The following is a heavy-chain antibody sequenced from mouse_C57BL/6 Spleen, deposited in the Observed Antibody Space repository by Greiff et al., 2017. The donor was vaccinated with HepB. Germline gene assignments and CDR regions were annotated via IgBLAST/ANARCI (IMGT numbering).Heavy chain of an antibody. CDR2: IDPSDSYT. Sequence: QVQLQQPGAELVMPGASVKLSCKASGYTFTSYWMHWVKQRPGQGLEWIGEIDPSDSYTNYNQKFKGNSTLTVDKSSSTAYMQLSSLTSEDSAVYYCARSLYGSSLYYFDYWGQGTTLTVSS. D-gene: IGHD1-1*01. J-gene: IGHJ2*01. CDR3: ARSLYGSSLYYFDY. CDR1: GYTFTSYW. V-gene: IGHV1-69*01.